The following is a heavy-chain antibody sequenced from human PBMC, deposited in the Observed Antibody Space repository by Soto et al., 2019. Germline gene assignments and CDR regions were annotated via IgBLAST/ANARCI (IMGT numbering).Heavy chain of an antibody. CDR3: ARGFLEWYYPYYYYYGMDV. CDR1: GGSISSYY. J-gene: IGHJ6*02. CDR2: INHSGST. V-gene: IGHV4-34*01. Sequence: SETLSLTCTVSGGSISSYYWSWIRQPPGKGLEWIGEINHSGSTNYNPSLKSRVTISVDTSKNQFSLKLSSVTAADTAVYYCARGFLEWYYPYYYYYGMDVWGQGTTVTVSS. D-gene: IGHD3-3*01.